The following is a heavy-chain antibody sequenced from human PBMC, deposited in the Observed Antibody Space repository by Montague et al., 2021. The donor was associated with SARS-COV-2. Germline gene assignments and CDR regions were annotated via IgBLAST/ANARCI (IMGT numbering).Heavy chain of an antibody. CDR2: IYDGGAV. Sequence: SETLSLTCTVSGGSITGYYWSLLRRSPGKGLEWIAYIYDGGAVNYNPSLGSRVTISTDTSKNQLSLKVNSVTAADTAVYYCVRDHPYGGPRGAYDIWGQGTVVTVS. J-gene: IGHJ3*02. V-gene: IGHV4-59*01. CDR3: VRDHPYGGPRGAYDI. CDR1: GGSITGYY. D-gene: IGHD4-23*01.